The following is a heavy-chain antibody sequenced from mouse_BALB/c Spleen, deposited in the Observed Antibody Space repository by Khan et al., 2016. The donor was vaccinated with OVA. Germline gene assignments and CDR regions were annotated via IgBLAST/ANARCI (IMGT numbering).Heavy chain of an antibody. CDR1: GSNSKDTY. V-gene: IGHV14-3*02. CDR3: ARSYA. J-gene: IGHJ2*01. CDR2: IDPANGNT. Sequence: VQLQQSGAELVKPGASVKLSCTAAGSNSKDTYMHWVKQRPEQGLEWIGRIDPANGNTKYDPKCQGKATITAATSSNTAYLHPSRLTPADSAIYYCARSYAWRQGTNLA. D-gene: IGHD1-1*01.